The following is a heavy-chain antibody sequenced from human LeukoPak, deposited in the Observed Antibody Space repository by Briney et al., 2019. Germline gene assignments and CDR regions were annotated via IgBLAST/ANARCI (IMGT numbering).Heavy chain of an antibody. CDR3: AGVGLRLGEPPYYFDY. V-gene: IGHV4-59*01. CDR1: GGSISSCY. CDR2: IYYSGST. D-gene: IGHD3-16*01. J-gene: IGHJ4*02. Sequence: SETLSLTCTVSGGSISSCYWSWIRQPPGKGLEWIGYIYYSGSTNYNPSLKSRVTISVDTSKNQFSLKLSSVTAADTAVYYCAGVGLRLGEPPYYFDYWGQGTLVTISS.